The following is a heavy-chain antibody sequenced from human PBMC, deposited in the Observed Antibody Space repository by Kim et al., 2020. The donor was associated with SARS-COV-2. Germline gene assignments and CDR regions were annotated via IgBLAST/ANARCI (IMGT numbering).Heavy chain of an antibody. D-gene: IGHD7-27*01. CDR2: SSSSSSYI. Sequence: GGSLRLSCAASGFIFSSYTMSWVRQAPGKGLEWVSSSSSSSSYIYYADSVKGRCTISRDNAKNSLYLQMNSLRAEDTAVYYCARDAQGWGSAVDDWGQGTLVTVSS. CDR1: GFIFSSYT. V-gene: IGHV3-21*06. CDR3: ARDAQGWGSAVDD. J-gene: IGHJ4*02.